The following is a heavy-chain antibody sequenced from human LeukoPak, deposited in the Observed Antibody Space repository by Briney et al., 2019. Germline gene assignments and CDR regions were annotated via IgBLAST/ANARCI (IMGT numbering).Heavy chain of an antibody. CDR3: AKRAYGDYRNFDY. Sequence: GGSLRLSCAASGFAFGSYWMSWVRQAPGKGLEWVANIKEDGSEKYYLDSVKGRISISRDNAKNSLYLQINSLRAEDTAVYYCAKRAYGDYRNFDYWGQGTLVTVSS. V-gene: IGHV3-7*03. CDR1: GFAFGSYW. CDR2: IKEDGSEK. D-gene: IGHD4-17*01. J-gene: IGHJ4*02.